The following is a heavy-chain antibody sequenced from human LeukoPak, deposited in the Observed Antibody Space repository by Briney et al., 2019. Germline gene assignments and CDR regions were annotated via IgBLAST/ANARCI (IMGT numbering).Heavy chain of an antibody. CDR3: ATQVGLHLDY. D-gene: IGHD2-15*01. CDR2: IIPVLGIA. V-gene: IGHV1-69*02. Sequence: WMGRIIPVLGIANYAQKFQGRVTITADKSTSTAYMELSSLRSEDTAVYYCATQVGLHLDYWGQGTLVTVSS. J-gene: IGHJ4*02.